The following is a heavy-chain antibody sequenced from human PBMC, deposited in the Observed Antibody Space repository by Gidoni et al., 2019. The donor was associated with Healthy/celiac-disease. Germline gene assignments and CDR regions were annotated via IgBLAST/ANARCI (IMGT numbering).Heavy chain of an antibody. CDR2: ISSNGGST. J-gene: IGHJ6*02. D-gene: IGHD3-9*01. V-gene: IGHV3-64*01. CDR3: ARAGVDILTGYYNYYYYGMDV. CDR1: GFTFSSYA. Sequence: EVQLVESGGGLVQPGGSLRLSCAASGFTFSSYAMHWVRQAPGKGLEYVSAISSNGGSTYYANSVKGRFTISRDNSKNTLYLQMGSLRAEDMAVYYCARAGVDILTGYYNYYYYGMDVWGQGTTVTVSS.